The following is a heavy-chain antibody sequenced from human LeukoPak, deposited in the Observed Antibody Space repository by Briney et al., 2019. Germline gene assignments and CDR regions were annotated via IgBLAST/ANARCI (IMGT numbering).Heavy chain of an antibody. CDR2: ISSSSSYI. V-gene: IGHV3-21*01. Sequence: GGSPRLSCADSGFTFSSYSINWVRQAPGKGLEWVSSISSSSSYIYYADSVKGRFTISRDNAKNSLYLQMNSLRAEDTAVYYCARADWDTAMIDYWGQGTLVTVSS. CDR3: ARADWDTAMIDY. CDR1: GFTFSSYS. J-gene: IGHJ4*02. D-gene: IGHD5-18*01.